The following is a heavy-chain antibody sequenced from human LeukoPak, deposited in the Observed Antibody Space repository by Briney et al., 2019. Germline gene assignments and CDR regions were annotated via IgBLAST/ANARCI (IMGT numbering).Heavy chain of an antibody. CDR2: INPNSGGT. D-gene: IGHD2-2*01. Sequence: ASVNVSCKASGYTFTGYYMDWVLQAPGQGLEWMGWINPNSGGTNYAQKFQGRVTMTRDTSISTAYMELSRLRSDDTAVYYCARDEDCSSTSCHYYYYMDVWGKGTTVTVSS. CDR1: GYTFTGYY. CDR3: ARDEDCSSTSCHYYYYMDV. V-gene: IGHV1-2*02. J-gene: IGHJ6*03.